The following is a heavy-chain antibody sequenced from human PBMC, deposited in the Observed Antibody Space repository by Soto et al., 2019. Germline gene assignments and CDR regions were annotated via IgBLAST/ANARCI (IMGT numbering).Heavy chain of an antibody. CDR2: ISAYNGNT. V-gene: IGHV1-18*04. J-gene: IGHJ6*02. CDR3: ARILWFGLPEEDV. Sequence: QVRMVQSGAEGKKPGASVTVSCKASGYTFTSYGISWVRQAPGQGLEWMGWISAYNGNTNYAQKLQGRVTMTPDTSTSTAYMELRSLRTDDTAVYYCARILWFGLPEEDVWGQGTTVTVS. CDR1: GYTFTSYG. D-gene: IGHD3-10*01.